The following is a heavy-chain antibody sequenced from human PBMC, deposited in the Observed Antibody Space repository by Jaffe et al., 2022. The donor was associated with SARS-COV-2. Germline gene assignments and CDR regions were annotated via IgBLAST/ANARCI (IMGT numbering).Heavy chain of an antibody. D-gene: IGHD6-25*01. J-gene: IGHJ6*02. V-gene: IGHV3-11*01. CDR3: AREPPHEGPPTHPAVYYYYGMDV. CDR1: GFTFSDYY. Sequence: QVQLVESGGGLVKPGGSLRLSCAASGFTFSDYYMSWIRQAPGKGLEWVSYISSSGSTIYYADSVKGRFTISRDNAKNSLYLQMNSLRAEDTAVYYCAREPPHEGPPTHPAVYYYYGMDVWGQGTTVTVSS. CDR2: ISSSGSTI.